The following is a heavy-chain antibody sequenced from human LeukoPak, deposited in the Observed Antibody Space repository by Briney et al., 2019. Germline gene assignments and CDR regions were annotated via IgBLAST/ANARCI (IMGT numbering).Heavy chain of an antibody. CDR3: ARDQERYYDSSGSKSWYYYYYMDV. Sequence: SETLSLTCAVYGGSFSGYYWSWIRQPPGKGLEWIGEINHSGSTNYNPSLKSRVTISVDTSKNQFSLKLSSVTAADTAVYYCARDQERYYDSSGSKSWYYYYYMDVWGKGTTVTISS. D-gene: IGHD3-22*01. J-gene: IGHJ6*03. CDR1: GGSFSGYY. V-gene: IGHV4-34*01. CDR2: INHSGST.